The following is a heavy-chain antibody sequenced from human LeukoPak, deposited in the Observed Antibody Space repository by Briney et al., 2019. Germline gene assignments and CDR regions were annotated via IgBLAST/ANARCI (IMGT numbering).Heavy chain of an antibody. D-gene: IGHD3-10*01. V-gene: IGHV3-21*01. CDR1: GFTFSSYS. CDR2: ISSSSSYI. Sequence: GGSLRLSCAASGFTFSSYSMNWVRQAPGKGLEWVSSISSSSSYIYYADSVKGRFTISRDNAKNSLYLQMNSLRAEDTAVYYCARERGSGSYYDYWGQGTLVTVSP. CDR3: ARERGSGSYYDY. J-gene: IGHJ4*02.